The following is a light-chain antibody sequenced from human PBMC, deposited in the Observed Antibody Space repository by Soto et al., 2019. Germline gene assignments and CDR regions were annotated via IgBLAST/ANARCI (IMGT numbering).Light chain of an antibody. V-gene: IGLV2-14*01. CDR1: SSDVGGYNY. J-gene: IGLJ1*01. CDR3: SSYTSSSTLEFV. Sequence: QSALTQPASVSGSPGQSITISCTGTSSDVGGYNYVSWYQQHPGKAPKLMIFDVSNRPSGVSNRFSGSKSGNTASLTISWLQAEDEADYYCSSYTSSSTLEFVFGTGTKVTVL. CDR2: DVS.